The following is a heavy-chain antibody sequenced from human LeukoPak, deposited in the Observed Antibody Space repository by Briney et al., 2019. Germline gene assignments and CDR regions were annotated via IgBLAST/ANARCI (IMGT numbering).Heavy chain of an antibody. CDR2: INPNSGGT. J-gene: IGHJ5*02. D-gene: IGHD2-2*01. V-gene: IGHV1-2*02. CDR3: ARGWEYQLLLRGRGWFDP. CDR1: GYTFTGYC. Sequence: ASVKVSCKASGYTFTGYCMHWVRQAPGQGLEWMGWINPNSGGTNYAQKFQGRVTMTRDTSISTAYMELSRLRSDDTAVYYCARGWEYQLLLRGRGWFDPWGQGTLVTVSS.